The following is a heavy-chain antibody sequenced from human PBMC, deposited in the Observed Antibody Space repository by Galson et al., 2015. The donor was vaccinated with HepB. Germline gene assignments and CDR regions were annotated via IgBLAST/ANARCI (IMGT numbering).Heavy chain of an antibody. Sequence: SVKVSCKASGYIFTGQYIHWVRQAPGQGLEWMGRINPNIDATDYSRKFKGRITMTIDTSISTAYMELKRLTSDDTAVYYCARAPRRRSNYWSYYFDYWGQGTLVTVSS. D-gene: IGHD4-11*01. CDR3: ARAPRRRSNYWSYYFDY. CDR1: GYIFTGQY. CDR2: INPNIDAT. V-gene: IGHV1-2*06. J-gene: IGHJ4*02.